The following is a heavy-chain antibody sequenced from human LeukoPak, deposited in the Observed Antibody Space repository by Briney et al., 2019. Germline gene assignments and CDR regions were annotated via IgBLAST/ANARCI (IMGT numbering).Heavy chain of an antibody. Sequence: NPSETLSLTYTVSGGSINSRSYYRGWVRQPPGRGLEGIVSIYYSGSTYYNPSLKSRVTISVDTSKNQFSLKLSSVTAADTAVYYCARSPKLLWFGTYYYYMDVWGKGTTVTVSS. V-gene: IGHV4-39*01. CDR2: IYYSGST. CDR1: GGSINSRSYY. J-gene: IGHJ6*03. D-gene: IGHD3-10*01. CDR3: ARSPKLLWFGTYYYYMDV.